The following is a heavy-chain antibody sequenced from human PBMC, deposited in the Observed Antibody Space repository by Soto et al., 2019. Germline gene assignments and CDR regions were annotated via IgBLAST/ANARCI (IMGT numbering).Heavy chain of an antibody. CDR3: ARGGREYCSSTSCFLDS. J-gene: IGHJ4*02. D-gene: IGHD2-2*01. CDR2: ISSSGSAI. CDR1: GFTFSDYY. Sequence: GGSLRLSCAASGFTFSDYYMSWIRQAPGQGLEWVSYISSSGSAIYYADSVKGRFTISSDNAKNSLYLQMNSLRAEDTAVYYCARGGREYCSSTSCFLDSWGQGTLVTVSS. V-gene: IGHV3-11*01.